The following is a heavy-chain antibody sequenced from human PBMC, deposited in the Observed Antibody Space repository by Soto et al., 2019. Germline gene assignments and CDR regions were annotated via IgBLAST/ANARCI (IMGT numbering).Heavy chain of an antibody. CDR2: INAGNGRE. V-gene: IGHV1-3*01. D-gene: IGHD3-10*01. CDR1: GYTFTSYT. CDR3: ARGGGWVGEASFDT. J-gene: IGHJ4*02. Sequence: QVQLEQSGAEVKKPGASVKVSCQTSGYTFTSYTLHWVRQAPGQGLEWLGWINAGNGREKYSQRFQDRVSLSTDRPTSTAFMEIRDHRSEDTAVYFCARGGGWVGEASFDTWGQGTLVIVSS.